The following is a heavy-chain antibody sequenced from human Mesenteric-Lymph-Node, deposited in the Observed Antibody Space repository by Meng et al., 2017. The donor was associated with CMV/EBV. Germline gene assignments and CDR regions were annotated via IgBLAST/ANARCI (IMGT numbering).Heavy chain of an antibody. CDR3: AKDQGYSYGYYFDY. D-gene: IGHD5-18*01. V-gene: IGHV3-23*01. CDR1: GFTFSIYG. CDR2: ISGSGDNT. J-gene: IGHJ4*02. Sequence: GESLKISCAASGFTFSIYGLIWVRQAPGKGLEWVSGISGSGDNTYYADSVKGRFTISRDNSKNTLHLQMNSLRAEDTAVYYCAKDQGYSYGYYFDYVGQGTVVTVSS.